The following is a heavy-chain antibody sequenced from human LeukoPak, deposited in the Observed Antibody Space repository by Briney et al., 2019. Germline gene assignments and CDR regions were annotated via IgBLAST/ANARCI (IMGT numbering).Heavy chain of an antibody. CDR2: ISYDGSNK. CDR3: AREEEMATNTLDY. CDR1: GFTFSSHA. Sequence: PGGSLRLSCAASGFTFSSHAMVWVRQAPGKGLEWVSFISYDGSNKVHADSVMGRFTISRDNAKNSLYLQMNSLRAEDTAVYYCAREEEMATNTLDYWGQGTLVTVSS. J-gene: IGHJ4*02. D-gene: IGHD5-24*01. V-gene: IGHV3-30-3*01.